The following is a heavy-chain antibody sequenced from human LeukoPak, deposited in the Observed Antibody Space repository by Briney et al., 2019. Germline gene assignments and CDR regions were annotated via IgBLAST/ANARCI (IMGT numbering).Heavy chain of an antibody. CDR3: ARGEYYYYYYLDV. J-gene: IGHJ6*03. CDR1: GFTFSSYS. CDR2: ISSSSSYM. D-gene: IGHD1-26*01. V-gene: IGHV3-21*01. Sequence: GGSLRLSCAASGFTFSSYSMNWVRQAPGKGLEWVSSISSSSSYMYYADSVKGRFTISRDNSKNTLYLQMNSLRAEDTAVYYCARGEYYYYYYLDVWGKGTTVTVSS.